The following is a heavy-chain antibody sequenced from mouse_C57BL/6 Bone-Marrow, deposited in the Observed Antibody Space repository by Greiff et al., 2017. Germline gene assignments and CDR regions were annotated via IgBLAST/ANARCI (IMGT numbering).Heavy chain of an antibody. CDR1: GFTFSDYG. V-gene: IGHV5-17*01. D-gene: IGHD1-1*01. CDR3: ARDYGSSSFAY. Sequence: EVHLVESGGGLVKPGGSLKLSCAASGFTFSDYGMHWVRQAPEKGLEWVAYISSGSSTIYYAHTVKGRFTISRDNAKNTLFLQMTSLRSEDTAMYYCARDYGSSSFAYWGQGTLVTVSA. J-gene: IGHJ3*01. CDR2: ISSGSSTI.